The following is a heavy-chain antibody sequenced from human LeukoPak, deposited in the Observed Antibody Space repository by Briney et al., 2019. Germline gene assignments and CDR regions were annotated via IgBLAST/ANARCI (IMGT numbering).Heavy chain of an antibody. Sequence: GASVKVSCKASGYIFDIYALIWVRQAPGQGLELMGWINTNTGNPTYAQGFTGRFVFSLDTSVSTAYLQISSLKAEDTAVYYCARDGLPGRYYYDSSGYYYEPPTNFDYWGQGTLVTVSS. V-gene: IGHV7-4-1*02. CDR3: ARDGLPGRYYYDSSGYYYEPPTNFDY. CDR2: INTNTGNP. D-gene: IGHD3-22*01. J-gene: IGHJ4*02. CDR1: GYIFDIYA.